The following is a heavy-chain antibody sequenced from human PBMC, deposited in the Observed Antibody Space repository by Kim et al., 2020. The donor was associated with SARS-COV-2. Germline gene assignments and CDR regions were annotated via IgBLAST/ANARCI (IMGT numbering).Heavy chain of an antibody. V-gene: IGHV4-39*01. CDR1: GGSISSSSYY. J-gene: IGHJ5*02. CDR3: ARSAMHYDILTGPANWFDP. Sequence: SETLSLTCTVSGGSISSSSYYWGWIRQPPGKGLEWIGSIYYSGSTYYNPSLKSRVTISVDTSKNQFSLKLSSVTAADTAVYYCARSAMHYDILTGPANWFDPWGQGTLVTVSS. D-gene: IGHD3-9*01. CDR2: IYYSGST.